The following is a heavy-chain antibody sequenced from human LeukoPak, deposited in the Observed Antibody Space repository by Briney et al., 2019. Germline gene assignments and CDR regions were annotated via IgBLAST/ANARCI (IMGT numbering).Heavy chain of an antibody. V-gene: IGHV4-31*03. J-gene: IGHJ4*02. D-gene: IGHD3-22*01. Sequence: KPSETLSLTCTVSGGSISSGGYYWSWIRQHPGKGLEWIGYIYYSGSTYYNPSLKSRVTISVDTSKNQFSLKLSSVTAADTAVYYCARADSDYDSSGYYSRWAYYFDYWGQGTLVTVSS. CDR2: IYYSGST. CDR1: GGSISSGGYY. CDR3: ARADSDYDSSGYYSRWAYYFDY.